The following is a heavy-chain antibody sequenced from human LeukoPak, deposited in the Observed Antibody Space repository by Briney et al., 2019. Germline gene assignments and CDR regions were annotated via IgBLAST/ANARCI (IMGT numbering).Heavy chain of an antibody. V-gene: IGHV3-23*01. J-gene: IGHJ3*02. CDR3: AKDCTNGVCYALDI. CDR1: GGSISSYY. D-gene: IGHD2-8*01. Sequence: ETLSLTCTVSGGSISSYYWSWVRQAPGKGLDWVSAISGSGGSTYYADSVKGRFPISRDNSKNTLYLQMNSLRAEDTAVYYCAKDCTNGVCYALDIWGQGTMVTVSS. CDR2: ISGSGGST.